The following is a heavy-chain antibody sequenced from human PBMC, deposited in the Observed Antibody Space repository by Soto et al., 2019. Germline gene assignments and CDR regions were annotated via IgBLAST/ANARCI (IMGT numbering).Heavy chain of an antibody. CDR2: IYWNDDK. V-gene: IGHV2-5*01. CDR3: ARTTGYSSGGGMDV. D-gene: IGHD6-19*01. J-gene: IGHJ6*02. CDR1: GFSLSTIGVA. Sequence: KSGPTLVNPTQTLTLTCTFSGFSLSTIGVAVGWIRQPPGKALAWLALIYWNDDKRYSPSLKSRLTITKDTSKNQVVLTMTNMDPVDTATYYCARTTGYSSGGGMDVWGQGTTVTVSS.